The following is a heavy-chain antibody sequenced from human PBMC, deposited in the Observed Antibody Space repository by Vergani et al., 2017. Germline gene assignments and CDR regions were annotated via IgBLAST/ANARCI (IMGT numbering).Heavy chain of an antibody. CDR3: ARLSYDTTPYLQGGYDC. CDR1: GFTFINAW. J-gene: IGHJ4*02. V-gene: IGHV3-15*01. CDR2: IKSKTDGGTT. Sequence: EVQLVESGGGLVKPGGSLRLSCAASGFTFINAWMTWVRQAPGKGLEWVCRIKSKTDGGTTYYAAPVKGKFTISRDNSKNMLYLQMNSRRAEDTAVYYCARLSYDTTPYLQGGYDCWGQGTLVSVSS. D-gene: IGHD3-22*01.